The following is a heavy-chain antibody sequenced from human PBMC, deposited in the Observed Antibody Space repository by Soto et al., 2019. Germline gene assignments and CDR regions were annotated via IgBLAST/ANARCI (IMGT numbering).Heavy chain of an antibody. V-gene: IGHV3-74*01. CDR1: SYW. J-gene: IGHJ6*02. CDR2: INSDGSST. CDR3: AKEAKDVLRYFDWLLSHDGMDV. Sequence: SYWMHWVRQAPGKGLVWVSRINSDGSSTYYADSVKGRFTISRDNSKNTLYLQMNSLRAEDTAVYYCAKEAKDVLRYFDWLLSHDGMDVWGQGTTVNVSS. D-gene: IGHD3-9*01.